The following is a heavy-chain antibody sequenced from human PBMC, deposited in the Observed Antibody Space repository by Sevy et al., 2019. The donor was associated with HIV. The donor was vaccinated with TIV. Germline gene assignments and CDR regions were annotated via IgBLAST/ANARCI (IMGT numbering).Heavy chain of an antibody. J-gene: IGHJ4*02. D-gene: IGHD3-10*01. CDR1: GFTFSDYG. CDR3: ARDNLLPMMITMVRGALSYNFDH. CDR2: IWYDGINK. Sequence: GGSLRLSCEVFGFTFSDYGMHWVRQAPGKGLEWVAGIWYDGINKYYADSVKGRFTISRDNSKNTLYLQMNSLRDEDTAIYFDARDNLLPMMITMVRGALSYNFDHWGQGTLVTVSS. V-gene: IGHV3-33*01.